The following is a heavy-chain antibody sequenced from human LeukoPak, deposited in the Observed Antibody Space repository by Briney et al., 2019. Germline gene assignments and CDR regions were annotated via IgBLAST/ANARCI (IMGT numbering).Heavy chain of an antibody. CDR2: IYPGDSDT. CDR1: GYSFSSYW. D-gene: IGHD6-19*01. CDR3: ARHRPYSSGWRHFDY. Sequence: GESLKISCKGSGYSFSSYWIGWVRQMPGKGLEWMGIIYPGDSDTRYSPSFQGQVTISADKSISTAYLQWSSLKASDTAIYYCARHRPYSSGWRHFDYWGQGTLVTVSS. V-gene: IGHV5-51*01. J-gene: IGHJ4*02.